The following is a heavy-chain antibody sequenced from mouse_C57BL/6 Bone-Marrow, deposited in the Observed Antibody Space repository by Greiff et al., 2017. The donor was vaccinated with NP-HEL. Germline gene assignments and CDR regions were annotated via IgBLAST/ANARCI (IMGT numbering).Heavy chain of an antibody. CDR3: ARRGGLLWLRRDYFDY. CDR1: GYTFTSYW. Sequence: QVQLKQSGAELAKPGASVKLSCKASGYTFTSYWMHWVKQRPGQGLEWIGYINPSSGYPKYNQKFKDKATLTADKSSSTAYMQLSSLTYEDSAVYYCARRGGLLWLRRDYFDYWGQGTTLTVSS. J-gene: IGHJ2*01. V-gene: IGHV1-7*01. D-gene: IGHD2-2*01. CDR2: INPSSGYP.